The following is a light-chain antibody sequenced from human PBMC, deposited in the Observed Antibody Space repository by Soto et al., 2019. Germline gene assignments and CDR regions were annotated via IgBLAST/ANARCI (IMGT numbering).Light chain of an antibody. Sequence: DIQMTQSPSSLSASVGDRVTITCRASQSISSSLNWYQQKPGKAPDLLIYAASSLQSGVPSRFSGSGSGTHFTLTINSLQPEDFATYYCQQSYSAPYPFGQGTKLEIK. CDR1: QSISSS. J-gene: IGKJ2*01. CDR3: QQSYSAPYP. V-gene: IGKV1-39*01. CDR2: AAS.